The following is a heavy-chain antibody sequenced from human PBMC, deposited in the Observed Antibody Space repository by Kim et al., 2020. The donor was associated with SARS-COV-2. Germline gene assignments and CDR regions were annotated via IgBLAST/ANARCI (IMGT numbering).Heavy chain of an antibody. CDR3: AKVVEELLWFGEPLGAFDI. CDR1: GFTFSSYA. D-gene: IGHD3-10*01. CDR2: ISGSGGST. J-gene: IGHJ3*02. Sequence: GWSLRLSCAASGFTFSSYAMSWVLQAPGKGLEWVSAISGSGGSTYYADSVKGRFTISRDNSKNTLYLQMNSLRAEDTAVYYCAKVVEELLWFGEPLGAFDIWGQGTMVTVSS. V-gene: IGHV3-23*01.